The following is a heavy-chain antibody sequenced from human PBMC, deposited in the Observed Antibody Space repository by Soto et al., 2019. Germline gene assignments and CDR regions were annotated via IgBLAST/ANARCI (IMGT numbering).Heavy chain of an antibody. Sequence: QVQLQESGPGLVRPSETLSLTCTVSGDSISRHYWNWIRKPPGRGVEWIGYIYNSGSTNYNPSLKSRVTISGDTSNTQFSLKLTSVTAPDTAVYYCARRLEGSYGQIDSWGQGTQVIVSS. D-gene: IGHD1-26*01. CDR3: ARRLEGSYGQIDS. V-gene: IGHV4-59*08. CDR1: GDSISRHY. J-gene: IGHJ4*02. CDR2: IYNSGST.